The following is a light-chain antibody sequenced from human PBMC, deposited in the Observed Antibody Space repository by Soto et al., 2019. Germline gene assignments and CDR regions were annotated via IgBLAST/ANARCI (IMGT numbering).Light chain of an antibody. Sequence: DIQMTQSPSSLSASVGDRVTITCRASQGISTFLNWYQQKPGKAPKLLIYAASSLQSGVPSRFSGSGSGTDFTHTISSLEPEDFAVYYCQQRSNWPLTFGGGTKVDIK. CDR2: AAS. J-gene: IGKJ4*01. CDR1: QGISTF. CDR3: QQRSNWPLT. V-gene: IGKV1-39*01.